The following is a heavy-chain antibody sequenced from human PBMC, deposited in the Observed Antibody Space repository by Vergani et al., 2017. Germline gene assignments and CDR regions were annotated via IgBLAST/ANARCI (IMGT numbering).Heavy chain of an antibody. Sequence: QVQLVQSGAEVKKPGSSVKVSCKASGGTFSSYAISWVRQAPGQGLEWMGGIIPILGTANYAQKFQGRVTITADESTSTAYMELSSLRSEDTAVYYCARQKSEYSSSSPERWFDPWGQGTLVTVSS. CDR3: ARQKSEYSSSSPERWFDP. V-gene: IGHV1-69*01. CDR1: GGTFSSYA. J-gene: IGHJ5*02. D-gene: IGHD6-6*01. CDR2: IIPILGTA.